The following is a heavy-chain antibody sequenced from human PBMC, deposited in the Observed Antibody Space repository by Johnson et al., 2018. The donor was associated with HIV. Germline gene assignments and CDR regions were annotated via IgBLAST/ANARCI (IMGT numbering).Heavy chain of an antibody. Sequence: VQLVESGGGVVQPGRSLRLSCAASGFTFSDYGMHWVRQAPGKGLEWVANIKQDGSEKYYVDSVKGRFTISRDNAKNSLYLQMNSLRAEDTALYFCARGKVAAAGLDAFDIWGQGIMVSVSS. V-gene: IGHV3-7*03. J-gene: IGHJ3*02. CDR3: ARGKVAAAGLDAFDI. CDR1: GFTFSDYG. CDR2: IKQDGSEK. D-gene: IGHD6-13*01.